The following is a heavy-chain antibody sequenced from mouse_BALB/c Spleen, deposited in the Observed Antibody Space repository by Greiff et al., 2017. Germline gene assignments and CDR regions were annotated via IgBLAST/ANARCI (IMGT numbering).Heavy chain of an antibody. CDR3: ARDRGYRYEDAMDY. J-gene: IGHJ4*01. Sequence: EVKVEESGPGLVKPSQSLSLTCSVTGYSITSGYYWNWIRQFPGNKLEWMGYISYDGSNNYNPSLKNRISITRDTSKNQFFLKLNSVTTEDTATYYCARDRGYRYEDAMDYWGQGTSVTVSA. CDR1: GYSITSGYY. V-gene: IGHV3-6*02. CDR2: ISYDGSN. D-gene: IGHD2-14*01.